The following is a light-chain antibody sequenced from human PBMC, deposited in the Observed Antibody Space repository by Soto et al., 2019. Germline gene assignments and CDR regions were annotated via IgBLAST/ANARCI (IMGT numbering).Light chain of an antibody. CDR3: QQSHSFPLT. CDR2: AAS. Sequence: IQMMQSPSSLSASVGDRVTITCRASQSISNYLNWYQQKPGKAPKLLIYAASTLPNGVPSRFSGRGSGTEFTLTINSLQPEDSATYYCQQSHSFPLTVGGGTKVDIK. V-gene: IGKV1-39*01. CDR1: QSISNY. J-gene: IGKJ4*01.